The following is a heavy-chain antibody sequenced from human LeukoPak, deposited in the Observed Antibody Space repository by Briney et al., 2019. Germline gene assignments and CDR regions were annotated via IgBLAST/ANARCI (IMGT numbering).Heavy chain of an antibody. CDR3: AREKPSGTTRYAFDI. D-gene: IGHD1-1*01. CDR2: ISYDGSNK. CDR1: GFTFSSYA. V-gene: IGHV3-30-3*01. J-gene: IGHJ3*02. Sequence: GGSLRLSCAASGFTFSSYAMHWVRQAPGKGLEWVAVISYDGSNKYYADTVKGRFTISRDNSKNTLYLQMNSLRAEDTAVYYCAREKPSGTTRYAFDIWGQGTMVTVSS.